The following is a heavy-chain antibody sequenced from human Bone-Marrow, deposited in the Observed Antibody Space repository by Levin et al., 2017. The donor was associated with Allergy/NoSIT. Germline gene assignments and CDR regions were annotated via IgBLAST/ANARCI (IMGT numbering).Heavy chain of an antibody. CDR2: IYSRGST. J-gene: IGHJ3*02. CDR1: GGSMNTYY. CDR3: ARHFYGAFDI. D-gene: IGHD2/OR15-2a*01. Sequence: PSETLSLTCTVSGGSMNTYYWNWIRQSPGKGLEWIGYIYSRGSTSYNPSLKSRVTISEDTSKSQVYLKLTSVTATDTAVYYCARHFYGAFDIWGQGTVVTVSS. V-gene: IGHV4-59*01.